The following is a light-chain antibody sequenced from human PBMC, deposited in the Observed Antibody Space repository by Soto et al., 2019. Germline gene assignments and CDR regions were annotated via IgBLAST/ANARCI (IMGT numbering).Light chain of an antibody. J-gene: IGLJ3*02. CDR2: EVS. V-gene: IGLV2-14*03. CDR3: SAYTNTSSKV. Sequence: QSALTQPASVSGSPGQSITISCTGSTSDIAAYYYVSWYQQHPGKAPKLMIYEVSHRPSGISHRFSGSRSGITASLTISGLQAEDEADYYCSAYTNTSSKVFGGGTKVTVL. CDR1: TSDIAAYYY.